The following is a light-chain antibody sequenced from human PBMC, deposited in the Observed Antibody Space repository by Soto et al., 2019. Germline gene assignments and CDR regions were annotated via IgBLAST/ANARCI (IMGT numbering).Light chain of an antibody. V-gene: IGLV2-14*01. J-gene: IGLJ1*01. Sequence: QSALTQPASVSGSPGQSITISCTGTSSDVGGYNYVSWYQQHPGKAPKLMIYDVSNRPSGVSNRFYGSKSGNTASLTISGLQAEDEADYYCSSYTSSSIFYVFGTGTKLTVL. CDR3: SSYTSSSIFYV. CDR2: DVS. CDR1: SSDVGGYNY.